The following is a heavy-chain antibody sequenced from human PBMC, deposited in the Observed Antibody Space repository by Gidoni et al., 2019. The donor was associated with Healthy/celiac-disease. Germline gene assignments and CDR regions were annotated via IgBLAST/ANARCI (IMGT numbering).Heavy chain of an antibody. CDR2: ISYDGSNK. CDR1: GFTFSSYA. CDR3: AREYDILTGYPSFDY. D-gene: IGHD3-9*01. Sequence: QVQLVESGGGVVQPGRSLRLSCAASGFTFSSYAMHWVRQAPGKGLEWVAVISYDGSNKYYADSVKGRFTISRDNSKNTLYLQMNSLRAEDTAVYYCAREYDILTGYPSFDYWGQGTLVTVSS. J-gene: IGHJ4*02. V-gene: IGHV3-30-3*01.